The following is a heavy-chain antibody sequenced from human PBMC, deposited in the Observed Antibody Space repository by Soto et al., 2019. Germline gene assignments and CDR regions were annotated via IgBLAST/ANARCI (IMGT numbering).Heavy chain of an antibody. CDR2: MNPNSGNT. CDR1: GYTFTSYD. V-gene: IGHV1-8*01. J-gene: IGHJ6*03. CDR3: ARVPGKDLWFGELTIYYYYYMDV. Sequence: ASVKVSCKASGYTFTSYDINWVRQATGQGLEWMGWMNPNSGNTGYAQKFQGRVTMTRNTSISTAYMELSSLRSEDTAVYYCARVPGKDLWFGELTIYYYYYMDVWGKGTTVTVSS. D-gene: IGHD3-10*01.